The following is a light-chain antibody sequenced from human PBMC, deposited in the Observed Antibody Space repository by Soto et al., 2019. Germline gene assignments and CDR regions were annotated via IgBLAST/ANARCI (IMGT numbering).Light chain of an antibody. CDR3: QWYGASPPWT. CDR2: GTT. Sequence: EIVLTQAPGTLSFSPGQRSTLSFMFSQIVDSRYLAWYQQKLGQAPRLLIYGTTNGATGIPDRFSGSGSGTDFTLNISRLEPEDSAVFYCQWYGASPPWTFGQGTKVDI. V-gene: IGKV3-20*01. J-gene: IGKJ1*01. CDR1: QIVDSRY.